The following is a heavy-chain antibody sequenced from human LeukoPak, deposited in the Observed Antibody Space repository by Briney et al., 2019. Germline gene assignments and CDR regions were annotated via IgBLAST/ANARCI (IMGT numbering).Heavy chain of an antibody. Sequence: PSETLSLTCTVSGGSIRSYYWNWIRQPPGKGLEWIGYIYYSGSTNYNPSLKSRVTISVDTSKSQFPLKLSSVTAADTAVYFCASSKVAVAERKPALWFDPWGQGTLVTVSS. J-gene: IGHJ5*02. D-gene: IGHD6-19*01. CDR2: IYYSGST. CDR3: ASSKVAVAERKPALWFDP. V-gene: IGHV4-59*01. CDR1: GGSIRSYY.